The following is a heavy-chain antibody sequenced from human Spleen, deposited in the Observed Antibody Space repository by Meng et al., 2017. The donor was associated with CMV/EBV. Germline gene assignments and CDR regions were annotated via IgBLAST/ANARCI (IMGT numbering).Heavy chain of an antibody. CDR1: GFTFSDFA. Sequence: GESLKISCAASGFTFSDFAMSWVRQAPGKGLEWVSAIGETGRTTYYADSVKGRFTMSRDNSKNTLCLQMNSLRAEDTAVYYCTGPRYCSGGSCYNYYFSMDVWGQGTTVTVSS. D-gene: IGHD2-15*01. J-gene: IGHJ6*02. CDR3: TGPRYCSGGSCYNYYFSMDV. V-gene: IGHV3-23*01. CDR2: IGETGRTT.